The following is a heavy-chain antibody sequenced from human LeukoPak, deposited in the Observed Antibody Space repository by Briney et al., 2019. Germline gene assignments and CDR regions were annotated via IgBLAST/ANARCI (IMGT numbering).Heavy chain of an antibody. Sequence: GASVKVSCKASGGTFSSYAISWVRQAPGQGLEWMGRIIPILGIANYAQKFQGRVTITADKSTSTAYMELSSLRSEDTAVYYCARERGLGYCSSTSCPGAMDVWGKGTTVTVSS. V-gene: IGHV1-69*04. J-gene: IGHJ6*03. CDR3: ARERGLGYCSSTSCPGAMDV. CDR2: IIPILGIA. D-gene: IGHD2-2*01. CDR1: GGTFSSYA.